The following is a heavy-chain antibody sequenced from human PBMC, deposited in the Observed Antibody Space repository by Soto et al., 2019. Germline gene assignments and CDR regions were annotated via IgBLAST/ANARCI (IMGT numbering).Heavy chain of an antibody. CDR2: ISSSSSYI. J-gene: IGHJ6*02. CDR1: GFTVSSYS. D-gene: IGHD5-18*01. V-gene: IGHV3-21*01. Sequence: GGSLRLSCAASGFTVSSYSMNWVRQAPGKGLEWVSSISSSSSYIYYADSVKGRFTISRDNAKNSLYLQMNSLRAEDTAVYYCARDHNPGQLWLPGYYYYGMDVWGQGTTVTVSS. CDR3: ARDHNPGQLWLPGYYYYGMDV.